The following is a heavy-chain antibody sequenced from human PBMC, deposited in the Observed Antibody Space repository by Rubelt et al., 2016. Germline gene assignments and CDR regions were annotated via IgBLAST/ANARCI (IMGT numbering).Heavy chain of an antibody. D-gene: IGHD4-17*01. CDR2: IWHDGSKK. J-gene: IGHJ6*02. Sequence: VRQAPGKGLEWVAVIWHDGSKKHYADSVKGRFTISRDNSKSTLNLQMNSLRVEDTAVYYCARMMSMTTVTTSYYYGMDVWGQGTTVTVSS. CDR3: ARMMSMTTVTTSYYYGMDV. V-gene: IGHV3-33*01.